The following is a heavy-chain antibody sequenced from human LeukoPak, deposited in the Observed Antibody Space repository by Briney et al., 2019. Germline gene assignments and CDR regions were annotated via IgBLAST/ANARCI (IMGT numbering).Heavy chain of an antibody. V-gene: IGHV1-2*02. CDR2: INPNSGGT. J-gene: IGHJ4*02. CDR1: GYTFTDYY. Sequence: ASVKLSCKAYGYTFTDYYMHWVRQAPGQGLEWMGWINPNSGGTNYAQKFQGRVTMTRDTSISTAYMELSRLRSDDTAVYYCAREGPIVGATHLVDYWGQGTLVTVSS. CDR3: AREGPIVGATHLVDY. D-gene: IGHD1-26*01.